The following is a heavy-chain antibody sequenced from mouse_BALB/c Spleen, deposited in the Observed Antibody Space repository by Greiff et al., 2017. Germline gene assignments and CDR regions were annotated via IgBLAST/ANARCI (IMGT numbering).Heavy chain of an antibody. Sequence: VQLQQPGAELVKPGASVKLSWKASGYTFTSYWMHWVKQRPGQGLEWIGEIDPSDSYTNYNQKFKGKATLTVDKSSSTAYMQLSSLTSEDSAVYYCARSGITTVVAYYFDYWGQGTTLTVSS. CDR1: GYTFTSYW. CDR2: IDPSDSYT. D-gene: IGHD1-1*01. J-gene: IGHJ2*01. V-gene: IGHV1-69*02. CDR3: ARSGITTVVAYYFDY.